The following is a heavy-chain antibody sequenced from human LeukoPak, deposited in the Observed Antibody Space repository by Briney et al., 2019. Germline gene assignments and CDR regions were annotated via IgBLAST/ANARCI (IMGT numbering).Heavy chain of an antibody. J-gene: IGHJ4*02. CDR1: GYTLTELS. CDR2: FDPEDGET. CDR3: ATDPPPTIAYCGGDCYFY. V-gene: IGHV1-24*01. D-gene: IGHD2-21*02. Sequence: ASVTVSCTVSGYTLTELSMHWVRQAPGKGLEWMGGFDPEDGETIYAQKFQGRVTMTEDTSTDTAYMELSSLRSEDTAVYYCATDPPPTIAYCGGDCYFYWGQGTLVTVSS.